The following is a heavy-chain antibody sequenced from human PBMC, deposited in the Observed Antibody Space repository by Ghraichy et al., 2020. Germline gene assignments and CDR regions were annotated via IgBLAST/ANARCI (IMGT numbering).Heavy chain of an antibody. CDR2: IIPIFGTA. J-gene: IGHJ4*02. CDR3: ARDKVAYSSSWYPTAFDY. D-gene: IGHD6-13*01. V-gene: IGHV1-69*06. CDR1: GGTFSSYA. Sequence: SVKVSCKASGGTFSSYAISWVRQAPGQGLEWMGGIIPIFGTANYAQKFQGRVTITADKSTSTAYMELSSLRSEDTAVYYCARDKVAYSSSWYPTAFDYWGQGTLVTVSS.